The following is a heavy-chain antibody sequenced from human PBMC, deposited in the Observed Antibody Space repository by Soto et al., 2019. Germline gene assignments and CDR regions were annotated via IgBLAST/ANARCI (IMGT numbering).Heavy chain of an antibody. V-gene: IGHV3-11*01. J-gene: IGHJ3*02. CDR3: ARDGQWLDMSGAFDI. D-gene: IGHD6-19*01. CDR2: ISSSRSTI. CDR1: GFTFSDYY. Sequence: QVQLVESGGGLVKPGGSLRLPCAASGFTFSDYYMSWIRQAPGKGLEWVSYISSSRSTIYYAVSVKGRFTIPRDNAKNSLYLQMNSLRAEDTAVYYCARDGQWLDMSGAFDIWGQGTIVTVSS.